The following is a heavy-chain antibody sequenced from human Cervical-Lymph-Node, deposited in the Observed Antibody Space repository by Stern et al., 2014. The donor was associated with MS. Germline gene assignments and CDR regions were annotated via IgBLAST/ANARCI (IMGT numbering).Heavy chain of an antibody. D-gene: IGHD3-22*01. J-gene: IGHJ4*02. CDR3: ASSSYDSSGYPSDY. CDR2: INPSGTST. V-gene: IGHV1-46*01. CDR1: AYTFTSYY. Sequence: VQLEESGAAVKKPGASVKVSCKASAYTFTSYYMQWVRQAPGQGLEWMGIINPSGTSTSYAQKFQGRVTRTRDTSTSTVYMEMSSLRSEDTAMYYCASSSYDSSGYPSDYWGQGTLVTVSS.